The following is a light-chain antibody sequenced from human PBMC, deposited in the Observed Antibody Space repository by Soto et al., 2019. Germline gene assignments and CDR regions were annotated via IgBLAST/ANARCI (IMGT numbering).Light chain of an antibody. CDR1: SSDVGAYKY. V-gene: IGLV2-14*03. Sequence: QSALTQPASVSGSPGQSITISCTGTSSDVGAYKYVSWFQQHPGKAPKLMIFDVSSRPSGVSDRFSGSKSGNTASLTISGLQAEDEVVFYGHSSTSRNIYVSGIGPKVPVL. CDR2: DVS. CDR3: HSSTSRNIYV. J-gene: IGLJ1*01.